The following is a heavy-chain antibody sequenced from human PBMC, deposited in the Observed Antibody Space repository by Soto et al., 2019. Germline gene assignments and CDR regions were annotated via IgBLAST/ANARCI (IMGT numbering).Heavy chain of an antibody. CDR2: IIPVFDKA. CDR3: ARIRMDWGEAFGL. CDR1: GGSFGSSA. V-gene: IGHV1-69*01. J-gene: IGHJ3*01. Sequence: QVQLVQSGADVKKPGSSVKFSCKTSGGSFGSSAISWVRQAPAQVLEWMGEIIPVFDKANYAQDFQGRLTITADELTGTVFMELSSLRSEDTAVYFWARIRMDWGEAFGLWGLGIVVTVSS. D-gene: IGHD3-9*01.